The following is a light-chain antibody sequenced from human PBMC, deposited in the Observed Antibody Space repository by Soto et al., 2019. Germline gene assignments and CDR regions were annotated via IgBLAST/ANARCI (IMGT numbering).Light chain of an antibody. CDR1: QSITTY. CDR2: DTF. V-gene: IGKV3-11*01. J-gene: IGKJ2*01. Sequence: EIVLTQSPAYLSLAPGERVTLSCRASQSITTYLAWHQKKPGQTPRLLIYDTFNRATGIPDRFSGGGSGTDFTLTISSLETEDSAVYYCQQRSSWPPEFTFGQGT. CDR3: QQRSSWPPEFT.